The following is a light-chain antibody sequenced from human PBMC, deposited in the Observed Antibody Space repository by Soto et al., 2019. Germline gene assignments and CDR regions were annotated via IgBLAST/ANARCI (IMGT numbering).Light chain of an antibody. CDR3: SSYTSTTTFVI. J-gene: IGLJ2*01. Sequence: QSALTQPPSVSGSPGQSVTISCTGTSSDVGTYNRVSWYQQPPGTAPRLMIYEVSNRPSGVPDRFSGSKSGNTASLTISGLQPEDEAAYYCSSYTSTTTFVIFGGGTKLTVL. CDR1: SSDVGTYNR. CDR2: EVS. V-gene: IGLV2-18*02.